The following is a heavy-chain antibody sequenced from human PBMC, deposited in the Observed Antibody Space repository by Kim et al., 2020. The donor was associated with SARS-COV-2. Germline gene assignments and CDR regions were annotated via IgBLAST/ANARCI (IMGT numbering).Heavy chain of an antibody. D-gene: IGHD5-18*01. V-gene: IGHV1-69*01. Sequence: AQNVQGRVTITADESTSTAYMGRSSLRSEDTAVYYCARMGTAMVRYFDLWGRGTLVTVSS. CDR3: ARMGTAMVRYFDL. J-gene: IGHJ2*01.